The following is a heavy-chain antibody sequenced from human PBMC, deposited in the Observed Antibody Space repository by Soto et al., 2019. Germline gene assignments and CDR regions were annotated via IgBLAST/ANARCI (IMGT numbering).Heavy chain of an antibody. CDR2: LPYTGHSYNP. D-gene: IGHD1-26*01. Sequence: QVQLQESGPGLVKASQTLSLTCTVSGASISGSDHYWSWIRQPPGKGLEWIGHLPYTGHSYNPYYNPSLQSRPTRSLDTSKNQFTLNMTSVTAADTAVSFCARSGRSLLDYWGQGALVSVSS. CDR1: GASISGSDHY. CDR3: ARSGRSLLDY. V-gene: IGHV4-30-4*01. J-gene: IGHJ4*02.